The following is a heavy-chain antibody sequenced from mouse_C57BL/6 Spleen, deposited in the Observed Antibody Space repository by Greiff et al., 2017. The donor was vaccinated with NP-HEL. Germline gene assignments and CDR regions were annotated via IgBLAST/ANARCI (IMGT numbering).Heavy chain of an antibody. V-gene: IGHV1-55*01. CDR2: IYPGSGST. CDR3: ARKGGKFITTVVDWYFDV. Sequence: QVQLQQPGAELVKPGASVKMSCKASGYTFTSYWITWVKQRPGQGLEWIGDIYPGSGSTNYNEKFKSKATLTVDTSASTAYMQLSSLTSEDSAVYYCARKGGKFITTVVDWYFDVWGTGTTVTVSS. D-gene: IGHD1-1*01. CDR1: GYTFTSYW. J-gene: IGHJ1*03.